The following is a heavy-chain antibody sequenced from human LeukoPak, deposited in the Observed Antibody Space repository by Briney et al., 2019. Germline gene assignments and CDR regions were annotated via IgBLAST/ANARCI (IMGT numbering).Heavy chain of an antibody. V-gene: IGHV1-18*01. CDR3: ARRLSIAGATSSGGNWFDP. CDR2: ISAYNGNT. J-gene: IGHJ5*02. Sequence: ASVKVSCKASGYTFTSYGISWVRQAPGQGLEWMGWISAYNGNTNYAQKLQGRVTMTTDTSTSTAYMELRSLRSDDTAVYYCARRLSIAGATSSGGNWFDPWGQGTLVTVSS. D-gene: IGHD1-26*01. CDR1: GYTFTSYG.